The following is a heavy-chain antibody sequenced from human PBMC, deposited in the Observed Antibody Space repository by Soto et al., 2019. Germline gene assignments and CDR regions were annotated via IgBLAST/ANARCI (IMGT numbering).Heavy chain of an antibody. Sequence: EVQLVESGGGLVQPGGSLRLSCAASGFTFSRYWMHWVRQAPGKGLVWVSRVNSDGTSTSYADSVKGRFTISRDNAKNTLSLQMNSLRTEDMAVYYCASSVGAGNWFGPWGQGTLVTVSS. V-gene: IGHV3-74*01. CDR1: GFTFSRYW. D-gene: IGHD3-3*01. J-gene: IGHJ5*02. CDR2: VNSDGTST. CDR3: ASSVGAGNWFGP.